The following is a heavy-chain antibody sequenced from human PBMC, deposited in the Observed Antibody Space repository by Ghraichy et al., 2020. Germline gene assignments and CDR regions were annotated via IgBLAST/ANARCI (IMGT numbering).Heavy chain of an antibody. V-gene: IGHV3-48*02. J-gene: IGHJ4*02. CDR3: ARLLTREPFDC. CDR2: IGGNGGPE. CDR1: GFIFRDYS. Sequence: LSLTCVASGFIFRDYSMNWVRQAPGKGLEWVAYIGGNGGPEYYADSVKGRFTIPRDNAENSLYLQMNSLRDEDTAVYYCARLLTREPFDCWGQGTLVTVSS. D-gene: IGHD1-26*01.